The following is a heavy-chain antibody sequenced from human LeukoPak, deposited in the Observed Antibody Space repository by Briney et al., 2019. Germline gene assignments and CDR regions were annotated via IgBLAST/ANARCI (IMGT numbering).Heavy chain of an antibody. V-gene: IGHV1-69*05. CDR3: ARGHVYNWNYGAPHAFDI. D-gene: IGHD1-7*01. J-gene: IGHJ3*02. Sequence: GASVKVSCKASGGTFSSYAISWVRQAPGQGLEWMGGIIPIFGTANYAQKFQGRVTITTDESTSTAYMKLSSLRSEDTAVYYCARGHVYNWNYGAPHAFDIWGQGTMVTVSS. CDR2: IIPIFGTA. CDR1: GGTFSSYA.